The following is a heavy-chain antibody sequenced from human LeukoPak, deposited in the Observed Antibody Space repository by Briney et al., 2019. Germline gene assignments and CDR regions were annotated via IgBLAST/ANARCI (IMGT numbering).Heavy chain of an antibody. J-gene: IGHJ4*02. CDR3: ARQSSSWYDFDY. V-gene: IGHV4-59*08. CDR1: GFTFSSYW. Sequence: PGGSLRLSCAASGFTFSSYWMSWVRQAPGKGLEWIGNFYYSGSTNYNPSLKSRVTISVDTSKNQFSLNLSSVTAADTAVYYCARQSSSWYDFDYWGQGTLVTVSS. D-gene: IGHD6-13*01. CDR2: FYYSGST.